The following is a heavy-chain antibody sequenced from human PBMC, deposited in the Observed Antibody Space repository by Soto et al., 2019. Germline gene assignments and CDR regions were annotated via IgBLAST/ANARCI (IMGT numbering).Heavy chain of an antibody. V-gene: IGHV4-30-4*01. CDR3: ARGVRGGVTEDEVDY. D-gene: IGHD2-21*02. J-gene: IGHJ4*02. Sequence: QVQLQESGPGLVKPSQTLSLTCTVSGGSISSGDYSWSWIRQPPGKGLEWIGYIYYSGSTYYNPSPKSRVTISVDTSKNQFSLKLSSVTAADTAVYYCARGVRGGVTEDEVDYWGQGTTVTVSS. CDR1: GGSISSGDYS. CDR2: IYYSGST.